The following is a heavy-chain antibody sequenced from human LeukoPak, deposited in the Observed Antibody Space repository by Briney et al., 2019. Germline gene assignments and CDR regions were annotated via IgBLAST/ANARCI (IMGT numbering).Heavy chain of an antibody. V-gene: IGHV3-48*04. Sequence: GGSLRLSCAASGFTFSSYSMNWVRQAPGKGLEWVSYISTSSDTIYYADSVKGRFTISRDNAKNSLYLQMNSLRAEDTATYYCARDNWNDCWGQGTLVAVSS. CDR3: ARDNWNDC. CDR2: ISTSSDTI. J-gene: IGHJ5*01. CDR1: GFTFSSYS.